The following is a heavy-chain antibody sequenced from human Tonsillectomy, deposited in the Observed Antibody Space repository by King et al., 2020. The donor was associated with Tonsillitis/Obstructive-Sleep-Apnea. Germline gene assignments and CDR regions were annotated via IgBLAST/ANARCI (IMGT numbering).Heavy chain of an antibody. V-gene: IGHV3-23*04. CDR1: GFTFSSYA. CDR2: ISGSGGST. Sequence: VQLVESGGGLVQPGGSLRLSCAASGFTFSSYAMSWVRQAPGKGLEWVSAISGSGGSTYYADSVKGRFTISRDNSKNTLYLQMNSLRAEDTAVYYCAKETGVCVWGSYRYTNFDYWGQGTLVTVSS. J-gene: IGHJ4*02. CDR3: AKETGVCVWGSYRYTNFDY. D-gene: IGHD3-16*02.